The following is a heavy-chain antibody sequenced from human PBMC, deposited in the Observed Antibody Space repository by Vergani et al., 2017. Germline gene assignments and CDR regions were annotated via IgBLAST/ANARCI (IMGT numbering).Heavy chain of an antibody. D-gene: IGHD3-10*01. CDR1: GGSISNYY. CDR2: MYYSGST. V-gene: IGHV4-59*01. Sequence: QVQLQESGPGLVKLSETLSLTCTVSGGSISNYYWSWIRQPPGKGLEWIGYMYYSGSTSYNPSLKSRVTMSVDTSKNQFSLKVNSVTAADTAVYYCARQASGSFNVIFDYWGQGTLVTVSS. J-gene: IGHJ4*02. CDR3: ARQASGSFNVIFDY.